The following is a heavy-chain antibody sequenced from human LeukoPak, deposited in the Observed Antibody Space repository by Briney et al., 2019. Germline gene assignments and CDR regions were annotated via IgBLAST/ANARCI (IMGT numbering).Heavy chain of an antibody. CDR3: AREHCSGGSCYSDY. J-gene: IGHJ4*02. D-gene: IGHD2-15*01. CDR1: GFTFSSYW. CDR2: INSDGSST. Sequence: GGSLRLSCAAPGFTFSSYWMHWVRQAPGKGLVWVSRINSDGSSTSYADSVKGRFTISRDNAKNTLYPQMNSLRAEDTAVYYCAREHCSGGSCYSDYWGQGTLVTVSS. V-gene: IGHV3-74*01.